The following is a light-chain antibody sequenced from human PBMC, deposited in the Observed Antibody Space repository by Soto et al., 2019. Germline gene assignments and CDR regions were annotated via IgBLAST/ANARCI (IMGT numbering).Light chain of an antibody. J-gene: IGLJ1*01. Sequence: QSVLTQPASVSGSPGQSITISCTGSSSDVGSYNVASWFQQHPGKAPNLIIYEVNKWPSGVSNRFSGSKSGNTASLTVPGLQAEDEADYYCCSYASGGTYVFGTGTKVTVL. CDR2: EVN. CDR1: SSDVGSYNV. CDR3: CSYASGGTYV. V-gene: IGLV2-23*02.